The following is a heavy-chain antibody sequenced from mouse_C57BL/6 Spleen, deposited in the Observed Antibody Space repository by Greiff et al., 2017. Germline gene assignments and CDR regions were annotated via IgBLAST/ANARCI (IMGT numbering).Heavy chain of an antibody. CDR3: TVGNYYDYYAY. CDR2: IDPETGGT. CDR1: GYTFTDYE. J-gene: IGHJ3*01. V-gene: IGHV1-15*01. D-gene: IGHD2-4*01. Sequence: QVQLQQSGAELVRPGASVTLSCKASGYTFTDYEMHWVKQTPVHGLEWIGAIDPETGGTAYNQKFKGKAILTADKSSSTAYMELRSLTSEDSAVYYCTVGNYYDYYAYWGQGTLVTVSA.